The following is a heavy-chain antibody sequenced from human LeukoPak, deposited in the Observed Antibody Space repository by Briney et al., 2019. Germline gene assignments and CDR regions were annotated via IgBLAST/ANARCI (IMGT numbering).Heavy chain of an antibody. D-gene: IGHD3-10*01. Sequence: ASVKVSCKASGYTFNIYYIIWVRQAPGQGLEWMGWISAYNGKTNYAQKLQGRVTTTTDTSTTTAYMELRSLRSDDTAVYYCARVKEIFGSGSYLGDYWGQGTLVTVSS. CDR2: ISAYNGKT. CDR3: ARVKEIFGSGSYLGDY. J-gene: IGHJ4*02. CDR1: GYTFNIYY. V-gene: IGHV1-18*01.